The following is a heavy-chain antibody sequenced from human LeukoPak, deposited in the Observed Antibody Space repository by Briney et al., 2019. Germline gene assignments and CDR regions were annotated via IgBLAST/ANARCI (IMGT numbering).Heavy chain of an antibody. CDR2: INPNSGGT. V-gene: IGHV1-2*02. CDR1: GYTFTGYY. D-gene: IGHD3-3*01. J-gene: IGHJ4*02. Sequence: GASVKVFCKASGYTFTGYYMHWVRQAPGQGLEWMGWINPNSGGTNYAKKFQGRVTMTRDTSISTAYMELSRLRSDDTAVYYCARAPYYDFWSGYYPTSYYFDYWGQGTLVTVSS. CDR3: ARAPYYDFWSGYYPTSYYFDY.